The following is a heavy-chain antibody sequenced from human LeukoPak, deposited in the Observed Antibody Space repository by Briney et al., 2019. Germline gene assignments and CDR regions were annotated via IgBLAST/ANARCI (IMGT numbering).Heavy chain of an antibody. CDR1: GYTFTGYY. J-gene: IGHJ6*03. CDR2: INPNGADT. CDR3: ARAVEIFGVVIHNYYYMDV. V-gene: IGHV1-2*02. Sequence: AASVKVSCKASGYTFTGYYMHWVRQAPGQRLEWMGWINPNGADTNYAQKFQGRVTMTRDTSISTAYMELRRLRSDDTAVYYCARAVEIFGVVIHNYYYMDVWGKGTTVTVSS. D-gene: IGHD3-3*01.